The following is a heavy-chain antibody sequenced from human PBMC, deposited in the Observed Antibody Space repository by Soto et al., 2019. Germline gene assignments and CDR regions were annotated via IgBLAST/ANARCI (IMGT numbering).Heavy chain of an antibody. Sequence: ASVKVSCKASGYTFTSYYMHWVRQAPGQGLEWMGIINPSGGSTSYAQKFQGRVTMTRDTSTSTVYIELSSLRSEDMAVYFCARGMGLVDIVATIPGAFDIWGQGTMVTVSS. V-gene: IGHV1-46*03. J-gene: IGHJ3*02. D-gene: IGHD5-12*01. CDR3: ARGMGLVDIVATIPGAFDI. CDR1: GYTFTSYY. CDR2: INPSGGST.